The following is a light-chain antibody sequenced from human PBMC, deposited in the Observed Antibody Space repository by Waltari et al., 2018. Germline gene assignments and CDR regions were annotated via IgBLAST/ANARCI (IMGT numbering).Light chain of an antibody. CDR1: NIGSTS. V-gene: IGLV3-21*04. CDR3: LVWHSTIDHQGV. J-gene: IGLJ2*01. CDR2: YDS. Sequence: SYVVTQSPSVSVAPGATARITCGGDNIGSTSVHWYQPRPGQAPVLVISYDSDRPSGIPERFSGSNSGNTATLTISWVEAEDEADYYCLVWHSTIDHQGVFGGGTKLTVL.